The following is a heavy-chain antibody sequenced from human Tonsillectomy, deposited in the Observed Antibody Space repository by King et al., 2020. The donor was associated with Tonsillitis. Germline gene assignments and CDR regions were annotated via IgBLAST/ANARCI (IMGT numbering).Heavy chain of an antibody. D-gene: IGHD6-6*01. J-gene: IGHJ4*02. Sequence: VQLVESGGGLVQPGGSLRLACAASGLPFSDYWMHWVRQGPGKGLVWVSRINTDGSTADYADSVNGRFTISRDNAKSTMYLQMNSLRAEDTAMYYCAREKSGVQLALDSWGQGTLVTVSS. V-gene: IGHV3-74*01. CDR2: INTDGSTA. CDR1: GLPFSDYW. CDR3: AREKSGVQLALDS.